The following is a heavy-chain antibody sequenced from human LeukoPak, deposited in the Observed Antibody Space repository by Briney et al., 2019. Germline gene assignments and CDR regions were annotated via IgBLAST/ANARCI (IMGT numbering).Heavy chain of an antibody. CDR1: GFTFSSYS. V-gene: IGHV3-48*01. CDR2: ISSGSSTI. Sequence: GGSLRLSCAASGFTFSSYSMNWVRQAPRKGLEWVSYISSGSSTIYYADSAKGRFTISRDNAKNSLYLQMNSLRAEDTAVYYFASDDYVWGSPYYYYYMDVWGKGTTVTVSS. CDR3: ASDDYVWGSPYYYYYMDV. J-gene: IGHJ6*03. D-gene: IGHD3-16*01.